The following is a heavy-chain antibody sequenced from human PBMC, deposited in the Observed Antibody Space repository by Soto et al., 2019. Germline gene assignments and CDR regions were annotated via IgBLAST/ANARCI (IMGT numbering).Heavy chain of an antibody. J-gene: IGHJ4*02. D-gene: IGHD3-10*01. V-gene: IGHV4-31*03. CDR1: GGSITSGGYY. CDR2: TYDSGST. CDR3: ARKQAGYFYGIDY. Sequence: SETLSLTCTVSGGSITSGGYYWSWIRQHPGKGLEWLGYTYDSGSTFYNPSLKSRITLSVDTSKNQFPLKLSSVTVADTAVYFCARKQAGYFYGIDYWGQGTLVTVSS.